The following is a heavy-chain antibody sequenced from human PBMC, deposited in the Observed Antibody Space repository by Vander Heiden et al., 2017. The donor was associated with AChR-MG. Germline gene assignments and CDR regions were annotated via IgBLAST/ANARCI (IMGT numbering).Heavy chain of an antibody. D-gene: IGHD2-15*01. J-gene: IGHJ6*03. CDR2: IWYDGSKK. V-gene: IGHV3-33*01. Sequence: QAPGKGLEWVAVIWYDGSKKYYADSVKGRFTISRDNSKNMLYLQMNSLRAEDTAVYYCARDAQDIVVVAAATLSYYYMDVWGKGTTVTVSS. CDR3: ARDAQDIVVVAAATLSYYYMDV.